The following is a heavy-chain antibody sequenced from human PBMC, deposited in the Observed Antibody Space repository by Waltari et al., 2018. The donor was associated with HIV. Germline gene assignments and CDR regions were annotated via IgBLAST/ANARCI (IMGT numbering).Heavy chain of an antibody. CDR1: GGSVINSDYY. D-gene: IGHD2-8*01. J-gene: IGHJ6*02. CDR2: IYYTGTT. Sequence: QLQLQQSGPGLVKPSETLSLTCPVSGGSVINSDYYWDFTRQSPGKGLEWIGNIYYTGTTFYNPSLKSRVTMSADLSRNQFSLRLNSVTAADTAIYYCARRPRMAAFYLYYGMDVWGQGTTVTVSS. CDR3: ARRPRMAAFYLYYGMDV. V-gene: IGHV4-39*01.